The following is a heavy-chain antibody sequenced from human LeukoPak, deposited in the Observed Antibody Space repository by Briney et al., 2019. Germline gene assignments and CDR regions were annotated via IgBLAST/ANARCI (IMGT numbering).Heavy chain of an antibody. Sequence: PGGSLRLSCAASGFTFSNHWMHWVRQAPGKGLVWVSRVNNDGSSTIYADSAKGLFTISRDNSKNTLYLQMNSLRAEDTAVYYCAKANYGGKLDYWGQGTLVTVSS. V-gene: IGHV3-74*01. CDR1: GFTFSNHW. J-gene: IGHJ4*02. CDR2: VNNDGSST. CDR3: AKANYGGKLDY. D-gene: IGHD4-23*01.